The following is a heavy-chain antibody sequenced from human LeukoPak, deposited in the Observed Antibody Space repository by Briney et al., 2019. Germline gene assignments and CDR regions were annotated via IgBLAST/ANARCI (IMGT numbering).Heavy chain of an antibody. J-gene: IGHJ4*02. Sequence: GGSLRLSCAASGFTFSSYAMSWVRQAPGKGLEYLSGISSSAAKTYYPDSVKGRFTISRDNSKNTVYLEINSLRVEDTAVYYCAKRLSYYFDHWGQGTLVTVSS. CDR3: AKRLSYYFDH. CDR2: ISSSAAKT. D-gene: IGHD1-1*01. CDR1: GFTFSSYA. V-gene: IGHV3-23*01.